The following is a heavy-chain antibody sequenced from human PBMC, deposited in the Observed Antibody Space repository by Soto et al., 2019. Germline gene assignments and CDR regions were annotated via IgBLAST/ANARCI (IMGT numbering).Heavy chain of an antibody. CDR1: GYTFTDYD. CDR2: INSHSGAT. J-gene: IGHJ5*02. V-gene: IGHV1-2*06. Sequence: PSVNGSCKTSGYTFTDYDINWVRQAPGQGLEWMGRINSHSGATTYAQKFQDRVTMTRDTSIRTANMELSSLRADDTAVYYCVRAIAPAAPLVPWGQGILVSV. D-gene: IGHD6-13*01. CDR3: VRAIAPAAPLVP.